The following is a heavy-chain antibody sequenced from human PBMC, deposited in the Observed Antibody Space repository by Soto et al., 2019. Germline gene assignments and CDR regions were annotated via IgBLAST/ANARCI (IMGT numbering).Heavy chain of an antibody. J-gene: IGHJ5*02. CDR2: IHNSGST. D-gene: IGHD3-10*01. Sequence: SETLSLTCTVSGASIGSGDYQWSWIRQHPGKGLEWIGYIHNSGSTYYRPSLKSRVTISIDKSKNQFSLRLSSLTAADTAVYYCARGGVTSIGNWFDPWRQGTLVTVSS. CDR3: ARGGVTSIGNWFDP. V-gene: IGHV4-31*03. CDR1: GASIGSGDYQ.